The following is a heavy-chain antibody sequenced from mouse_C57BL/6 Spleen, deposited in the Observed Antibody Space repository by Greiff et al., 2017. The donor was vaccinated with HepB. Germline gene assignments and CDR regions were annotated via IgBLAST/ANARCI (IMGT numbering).Heavy chain of an antibody. J-gene: IGHJ2*01. CDR1: GFTFSSYA. CDR3: AREKPSYFDY. CDR2: ISDGGSYT. V-gene: IGHV5-4*01. Sequence: EVKLVQSGAGLVKPGGSLKFSCAASGFTFSSYAMSWVSQTPEKRLEWIETISDGGSYTYYTDNVKGRVTISRDNAKTNLYLQMSHLKSEDTAMYYCAREKPSYFDYWGQGTTLTVSS.